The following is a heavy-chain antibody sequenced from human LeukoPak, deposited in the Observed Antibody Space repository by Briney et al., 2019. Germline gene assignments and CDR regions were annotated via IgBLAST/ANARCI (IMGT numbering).Heavy chain of an antibody. J-gene: IGHJ4*02. V-gene: IGHV4-4*07. CDR2: IYTSGST. CDR3: ARHSVYSSSWYVDY. Sequence: PSETLSLTCTVSGGSISSYYWSWIRQPAGKGLEWIGRIYTSGSTNYNPSLKSRVTMSVDTSKNQFSLKLSSVTAADTAVYYCARHSVYSSSWYVDYWGQGTLVTVSS. D-gene: IGHD6-13*01. CDR1: GGSISSYY.